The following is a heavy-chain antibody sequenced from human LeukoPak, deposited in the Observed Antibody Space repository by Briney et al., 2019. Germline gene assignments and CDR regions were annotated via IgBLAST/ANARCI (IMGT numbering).Heavy chain of an antibody. CDR1: GYSFTTYW. Sequence: GESLKISCKLSGYSFTTYWIGWVRQMPGKGLEWMGIIYPGDFDTRYRPSFQGQVTISADTSISTAYLQWSSLKASDTAMYFCARYFSDLGGFDYWGQGTLVTVSS. J-gene: IGHJ4*02. D-gene: IGHD3-10*01. V-gene: IGHV5-51*01. CDR2: IYPGDFDT. CDR3: ARYFSDLGGFDY.